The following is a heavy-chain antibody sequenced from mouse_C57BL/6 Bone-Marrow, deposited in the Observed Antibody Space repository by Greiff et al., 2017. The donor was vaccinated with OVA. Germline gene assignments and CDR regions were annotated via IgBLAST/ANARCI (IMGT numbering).Heavy chain of an antibody. J-gene: IGHJ1*03. CDR3: ARINYWYFDV. CDR2: ISSGSSTI. Sequence: EVQRVESGGGLVKPGGSLKLSCAASGMHWVRQAPEKGLEWVAYISSGSSTIYYADTVKGRFTISRDNAKNTLFLQMTSLRSEDTAMYYCARINYWYFDVWGTGTTVTVSS. V-gene: IGHV5-17*01. CDR1: G.